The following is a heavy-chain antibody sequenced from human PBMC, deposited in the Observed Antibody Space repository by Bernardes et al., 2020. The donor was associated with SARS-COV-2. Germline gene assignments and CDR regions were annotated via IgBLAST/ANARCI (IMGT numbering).Heavy chain of an antibody. CDR3: VRVDTAMVTSFDY. Sequence: GGSLRLSCAASGFTFSTYWMHWVRQAPGKGLVWVSRINSDGSSTSYADSVKGRFTISRDNAKNTLYLQMNSLRAEDTAMYYCVRVDTAMVTSFDYWGQGTLVTVSS. D-gene: IGHD5-18*01. J-gene: IGHJ4*01. CDR2: INSDGSST. CDR1: GFTFSTYW. V-gene: IGHV3-74*01.